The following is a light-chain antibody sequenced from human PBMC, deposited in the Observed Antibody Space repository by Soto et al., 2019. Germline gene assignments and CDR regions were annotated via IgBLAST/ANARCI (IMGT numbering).Light chain of an antibody. J-gene: IGLJ1*01. CDR3: QSYDSSLSGSGV. CDR2: GNG. Sequence: QSVLTQPPSVSGAPGQRVTIACTGSSSNIGAGYDVHWYQQLPGTAPKLLIYGNGNRPSGVPDQFSGSKSGTSASLAITGLQAEDEADYYRQSYDSSLSGSGVFGTGTKLTVL. CDR1: SSNIGAGYD. V-gene: IGLV1-40*01.